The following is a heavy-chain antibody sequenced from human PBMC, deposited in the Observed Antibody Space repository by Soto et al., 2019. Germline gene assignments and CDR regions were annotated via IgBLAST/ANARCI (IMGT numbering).Heavy chain of an antibody. CDR2: ISSSSYI. CDR3: ARQKPPTYYYDSSGYSTGNTFDY. J-gene: IGHJ4*02. D-gene: IGHD3-22*01. V-gene: IGHV3-21*01. Sequence: GSLRLSCAASGFTFSSYSMNWVRQAPGKGLEWVSSISSSSYIYYADSVKGRFTISRDNAKNSLYLQMNSLRAEDTAVYYCARQKPPTYYYDSSGYSTGNTFDYWGQGTLVTVSS. CDR1: GFTFSSYS.